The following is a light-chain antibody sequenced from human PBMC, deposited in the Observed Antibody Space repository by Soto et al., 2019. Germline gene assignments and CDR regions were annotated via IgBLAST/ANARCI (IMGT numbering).Light chain of an antibody. CDR2: GPS. CDR1: QSVGGN. Sequence: EIVMTQSPGTLPVSPGERATLSCRASQSVGGNLAWYQQKPGQAPRLLIYGPSTRATGIPARFSGSGSGTEFTLTISSLQSEDFAVYYCQQYNNWPRTFGQGTKVEVK. CDR3: QQYNNWPRT. J-gene: IGKJ1*01. V-gene: IGKV3-15*01.